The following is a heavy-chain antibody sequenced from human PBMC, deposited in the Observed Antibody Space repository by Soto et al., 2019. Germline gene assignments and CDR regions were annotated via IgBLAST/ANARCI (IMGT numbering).Heavy chain of an antibody. CDR3: GRDGSSGWYAEDYYYYYGMDV. CDR2: ISSSSSTL. V-gene: IGHV3-48*02. Sequence: EVQLVESGGGLVQPGGSLRLSCAASGFTFSSYSMNWVRQAPGKGLEWVSYISSSSSTLYYADSVEGRFTISRDNGKNSLYLQTNSLRDGDTAVYYCGRDGSSGWYAEDYYYYYGMDVWGQGTTVTVSS. CDR1: GFTFSSYS. D-gene: IGHD6-19*01. J-gene: IGHJ6*02.